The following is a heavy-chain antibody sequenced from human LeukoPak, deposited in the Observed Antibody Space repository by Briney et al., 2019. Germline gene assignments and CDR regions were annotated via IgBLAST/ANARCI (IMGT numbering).Heavy chain of an antibody. CDR2: FDPEESDT. CDR1: GYKLLELS. J-gene: IGHJ4*02. Sequence: ASVKVSCKVSGYKLLELSMHWVRQAPGKGLEWMGGFDPEESDTVSPQKFQGRVTMTEDTSTDTAYMELSSLRSEDTAVYYCATSVDGLVTIRTYFELWGQGTPATVSS. CDR3: ATSVDGLVTIRTYFEL. D-gene: IGHD4-23*01. V-gene: IGHV1-24*01.